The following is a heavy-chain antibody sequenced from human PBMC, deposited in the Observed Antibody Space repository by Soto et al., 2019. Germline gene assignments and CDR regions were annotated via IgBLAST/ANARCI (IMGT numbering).Heavy chain of an antibody. D-gene: IGHD2-15*01. J-gene: IGHJ5*01. CDR1: GDSISTVDYF. CDR2: IYKSTTT. CDR3: ARGRYCLTGRCFPNWFDS. Sequence: SEPLSLTCSVSGDSISTVDYFWAWIRQPPGQALEYIGYIYKSTTTYYNPSFESRVAISLDTSKSQFSLTVTSVTAADTAVYFCARGRYCLTGRCFPNWFDSWGQGTLVTVSS. V-gene: IGHV4-30-4*01.